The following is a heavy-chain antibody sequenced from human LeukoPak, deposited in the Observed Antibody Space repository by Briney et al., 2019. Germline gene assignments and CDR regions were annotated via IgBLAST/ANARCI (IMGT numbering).Heavy chain of an antibody. CDR2: IYYSGST. CDR3: AGVGHYYDSSGSSWYFDL. V-gene: IGHV4-59*01. D-gene: IGHD3-22*01. Sequence: SETLSLTCAVYGGSFSGYYWSWIRQPPGKGLEWIGYIYYSGSTNYNPSLKSRVTISVDTSKNQFSLKLSSVTAADTAVYYCAGVGHYYDSSGSSWYFDLWGRGTLVTVSS. CDR1: GGSFSGYY. J-gene: IGHJ2*01.